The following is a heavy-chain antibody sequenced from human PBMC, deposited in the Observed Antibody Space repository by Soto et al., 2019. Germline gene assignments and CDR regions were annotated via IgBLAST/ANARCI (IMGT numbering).Heavy chain of an antibody. Sequence: GESLKISCKGSGYSFTSYWISWVRRMPGKGLEWMGRIDPSDSYTNYSPSFQGRFTISRDNAKNSLYLQMNSLRAEDTAVYYCARGSREGFYYYYYGMDVWGQGTTVTVSS. CDR2: IDPSDSYT. V-gene: IGHV5-10-1*01. CDR1: GYSFTSYW. J-gene: IGHJ6*02. CDR3: ARGSREGFYYYYYGMDV. D-gene: IGHD1-26*01.